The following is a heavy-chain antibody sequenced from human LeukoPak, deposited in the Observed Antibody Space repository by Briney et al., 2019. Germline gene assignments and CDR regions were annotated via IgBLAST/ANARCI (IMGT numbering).Heavy chain of an antibody. Sequence: GGSLRLSCAASGFTFSSYWMSWVRQAPGKGLEWVANIKQDGSEKYYVDSVKGRFTISRDNAKNSLYLQMNSLRAEDTAVYYCARGGIAAAVAVNSSWGQGTLVTVSS. CDR3: ARGGIAAAVAVNSS. CDR1: GFTFSSYW. CDR2: IKQDGSEK. V-gene: IGHV3-7*01. J-gene: IGHJ4*02. D-gene: IGHD6-13*01.